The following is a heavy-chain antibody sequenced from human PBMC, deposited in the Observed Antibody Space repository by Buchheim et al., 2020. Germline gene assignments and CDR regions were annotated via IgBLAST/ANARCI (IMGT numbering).Heavy chain of an antibody. CDR2: IPNDRNNM. CDR1: GFTFRLYG. CDR3: ARDGNGWAIDY. D-gene: IGHD6-19*01. V-gene: IGHV3-33*01. J-gene: IGHJ4*01. Sequence: QVQLVESGGGTVQPGRSLKLSCAASGFTFRLYGMHWVRQAPGKGLECVAFIPNDRNNMLYADSVKGRFTISRDNSRNTVYLQMDNLRAEDTAVYYCARDGNGWAIDYWGHGT.